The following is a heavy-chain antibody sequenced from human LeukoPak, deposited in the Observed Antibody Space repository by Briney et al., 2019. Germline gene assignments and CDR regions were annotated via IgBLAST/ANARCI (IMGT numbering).Heavy chain of an antibody. Sequence: ASVKVSCKVSGYTLTELSMHWVRQAPGKGLEWMGGFDPEDGETIYAQKFQGRVTMTEDTSTDTAYMELSSLRSEDTAVYYRATPKPTGYSSSWFDYWGQGTLVTVSS. CDR1: GYTLTELS. CDR2: FDPEDGET. J-gene: IGHJ4*02. CDR3: ATPKPTGYSSSWFDY. D-gene: IGHD6-13*01. V-gene: IGHV1-24*01.